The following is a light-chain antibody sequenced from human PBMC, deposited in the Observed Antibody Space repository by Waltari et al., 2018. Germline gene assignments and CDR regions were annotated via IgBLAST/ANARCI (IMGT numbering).Light chain of an antibody. Sequence: QSALTQPASVSGSPGQSVTISCTGSSSDVGSYNLVSWYQQYPGQAPNLILYEGSKRPSGVASRFSGSRSGNTASLTISGLQTEDEADYHCCSYAGRNIYVFGTGTKVTVL. CDR1: SSDVGSYNL. J-gene: IGLJ1*01. CDR2: EGS. V-gene: IGLV2-23*01. CDR3: CSYAGRNIYV.